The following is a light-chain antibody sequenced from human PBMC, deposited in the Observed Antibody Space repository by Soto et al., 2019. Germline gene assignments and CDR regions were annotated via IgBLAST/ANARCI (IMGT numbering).Light chain of an antibody. Sequence: EVVLTQSPGTLSLSPGERATLSCRASQNVYINSLAWYQQKPGQPPRLLIYGASTRAAAIPDRFSGSGSGADFALSIDGLEPEDFAIYYCQQRSNWPPVTFGGGTKVEIK. CDR1: QNVYINS. J-gene: IGKJ4*01. CDR2: GAS. CDR3: QQRSNWPPVT. V-gene: IGKV3D-20*02.